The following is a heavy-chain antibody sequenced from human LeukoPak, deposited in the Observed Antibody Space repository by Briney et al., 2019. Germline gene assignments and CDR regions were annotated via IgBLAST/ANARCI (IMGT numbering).Heavy chain of an antibody. CDR2: IYYSRST. J-gene: IGHJ4*02. D-gene: IGHD1-7*01. Sequence: PSACLSPTWTVSGASIGGYSCGCPCPPPGQAMASIGYIYYSRSTNSNPSLKSRVTISVDTSKNQFSLKLSSVTAADTAVYYCARLQRWNYVSYFDYWGLGTLVTVSS. CDR1: GASIGGYS. CDR3: ARLQRWNYVSYFDY. V-gene: IGHV4-59*01.